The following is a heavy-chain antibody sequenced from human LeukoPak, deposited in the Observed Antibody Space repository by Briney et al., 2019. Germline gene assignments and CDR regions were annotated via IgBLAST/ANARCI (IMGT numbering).Heavy chain of an antibody. J-gene: IGHJ4*02. CDR2: ISYDGTQK. V-gene: IGHV3-33*01. Sequence: GGSLRLSCAASGFTFTHYGMHWVRQAPGKGLEWVALISYDGTQKSYADSVKGRVTISRDNARNIVYLQMNSLRVGDTAIYYCARDPSLRVTLDYWGQGTLVTVSS. D-gene: IGHD4-11*01. CDR3: ARDPSLRVTLDY. CDR1: GFTFTHYG.